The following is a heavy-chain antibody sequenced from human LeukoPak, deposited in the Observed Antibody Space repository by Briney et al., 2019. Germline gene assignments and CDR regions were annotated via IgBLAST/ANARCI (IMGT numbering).Heavy chain of an antibody. J-gene: IGHJ4*02. CDR1: GYTFTTYW. Sequence: GESLKISCKGSGYTFTTYWIAWVRQMPGKGLEWMGMIYPGDSDTRYSPSFQGQVTISADKSISTAYLRWSSLKASDTAMHYCARLLERVAGTWGYWGQGTLVTVSS. V-gene: IGHV5-51*01. CDR2: IYPGDSDT. CDR3: ARLLERVAGTWGY. D-gene: IGHD6-19*01.